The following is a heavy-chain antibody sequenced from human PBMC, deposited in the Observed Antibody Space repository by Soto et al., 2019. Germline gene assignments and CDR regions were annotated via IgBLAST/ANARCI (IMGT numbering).Heavy chain of an antibody. V-gene: IGHV3-23*01. Sequence: PGGSLRLSYAASGLTFSSYAMSWVRQAPGKGLEWVSAISGSGGSTYYADSVKGRFTISRDNSKNTLYLKMNSLRAEDTAVYYCAKDLMQSYDSSGYYYVDYWGQGTLVTVSS. CDR1: GLTFSSYA. CDR2: ISGSGGST. J-gene: IGHJ4*02. CDR3: AKDLMQSYDSSGYYYVDY. D-gene: IGHD3-22*01.